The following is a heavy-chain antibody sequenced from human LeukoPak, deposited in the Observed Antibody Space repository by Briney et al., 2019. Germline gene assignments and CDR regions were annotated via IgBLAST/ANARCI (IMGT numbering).Heavy chain of an antibody. V-gene: IGHV3-7*01. CDR1: GFTLSTFW. Sequence: GGSLRLSCAASGFTLSTFWMGWVRQTPGKGLEWVANIKQDGIEKYYVESVRGGFTISRDNAKHSLLLQMNSLTAEATALYYGARDRFYGDHAGVADYWGQGTLVTVSS. J-gene: IGHJ4*02. CDR3: ARDRFYGDHAGVADY. CDR2: IKQDGIEK. D-gene: IGHD4-17*01.